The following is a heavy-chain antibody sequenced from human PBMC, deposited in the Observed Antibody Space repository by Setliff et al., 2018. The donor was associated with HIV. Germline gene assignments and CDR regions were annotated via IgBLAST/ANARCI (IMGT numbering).Heavy chain of an antibody. J-gene: IGHJ4*02. CDR1: GFVFSDHS. CDR2: ISATGTTV. D-gene: IGHD1-26*01. Sequence: GGSLRLSCVGSGFVFSDHSLHWVRQAPGEGLEWLSYISATGTTVSYADSVGGRFIISRDSFRNVLYLQMKNLRVEDTALYYCVRDQLRRPERWDFDFWGQGTLVTVSS. CDR3: VRDQLRRPERWDFDF. V-gene: IGHV3-48*01.